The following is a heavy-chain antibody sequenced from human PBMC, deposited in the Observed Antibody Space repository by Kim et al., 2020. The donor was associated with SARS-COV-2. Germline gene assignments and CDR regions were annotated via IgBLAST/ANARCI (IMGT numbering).Heavy chain of an antibody. J-gene: IGHJ4*02. CDR3: AKGLQHGDYYY. CDR2: IYSGGSST. Sequence: GGSLRLSCAASGFTFSSYAMSWVRQAPGKGLEWVSVIYSGGSSTYYADSVKGRFTISRDNSKNTLYLQMNSLRAEDTAVYYCAKGLQHGDYYYWGQGTLVTVSS. D-gene: IGHD4-17*01. CDR1: GFTFSSYA. V-gene: IGHV3-23*03.